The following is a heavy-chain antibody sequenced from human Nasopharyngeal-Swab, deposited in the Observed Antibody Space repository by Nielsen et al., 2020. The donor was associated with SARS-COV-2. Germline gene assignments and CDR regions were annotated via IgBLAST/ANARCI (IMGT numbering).Heavy chain of an antibody. CDR1: GYVFSAYW. CDR3: ARHDYDILTGYSY. V-gene: IGHV5-51*01. CDR2: IYPGDSDA. J-gene: IGHJ4*01. D-gene: IGHD3-9*01. Sequence: GGSLRLSCKGSGYVFSAYWIGWVRQMPGRGLEWMGVIYPGDSDARYSPSFQGQVTFSADKSIDTAYLHLRSLKASDTAIYYCARHDYDILTGYSYWGQDTPVTVSS.